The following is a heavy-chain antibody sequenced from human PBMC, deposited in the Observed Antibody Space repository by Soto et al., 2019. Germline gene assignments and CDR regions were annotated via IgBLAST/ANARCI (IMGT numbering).Heavy chain of an antibody. CDR2: IYWDDDK. Sequence: QITLKESGPTLVKPTQTLTLTCTFSGFSLSTSGVGVGWIRQPPGKALEWLALIYWDDDKRYSPSLKSRLTITKDTSKNQVVLTMTNMDPVDTATYYCAHLPNLEYSSSSRYFDYWGQGTPVTVSS. CDR1: GFSLSTSGVG. CDR3: AHLPNLEYSSSSRYFDY. D-gene: IGHD6-6*01. J-gene: IGHJ4*02. V-gene: IGHV2-5*02.